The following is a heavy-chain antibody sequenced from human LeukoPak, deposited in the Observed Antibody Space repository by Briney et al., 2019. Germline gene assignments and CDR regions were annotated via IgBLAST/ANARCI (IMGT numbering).Heavy chain of an antibody. Sequence: GGSLRLSCAASGFTFSSYAMSWVRQAPGKGLEWVSAISGSGGSTYYADSVKGRFTISRDNSKNTLYLQMNSLRAEDTAVYYCAKDRLLDYDFWSGYYTVGSDYWGQGTLVTVSS. CDR3: AKDRLLDYDFWSGYYTVGSDY. CDR2: ISGSGGST. J-gene: IGHJ4*02. D-gene: IGHD3-3*01. CDR1: GFTFSSYA. V-gene: IGHV3-23*01.